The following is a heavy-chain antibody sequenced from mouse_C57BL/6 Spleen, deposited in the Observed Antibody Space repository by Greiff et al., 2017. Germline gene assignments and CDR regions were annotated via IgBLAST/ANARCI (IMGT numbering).Heavy chain of an antibody. V-gene: IGHV1-52*01. CDR3: ARGGYYSDYYAMDY. CDR1: GYTFTSYW. Sequence: QVQLQQSGAELVRPGSSVKLSCKASGYTFTSYWMHWVKQRPIQGLEWIGNIDPSDSETHYNQKFKDKATLTVDKSSSTAYMQLSSLTSEDSAVYYCARGGYYSDYYAMDYWGQGTSVTVSS. J-gene: IGHJ4*01. D-gene: IGHD2-12*01. CDR2: IDPSDSET.